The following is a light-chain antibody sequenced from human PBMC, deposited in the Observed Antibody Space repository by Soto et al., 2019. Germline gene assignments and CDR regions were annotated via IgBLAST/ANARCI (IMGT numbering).Light chain of an antibody. Sequence: IQLTQSPSSLSASVGDRVTITCRASPGISNTLTWYQQKPGKPPKLLIYDASSLESGVPSRFSGSGSGTDFTLTISSLQPEEFATYYCQQFNSYPLTFGGGTEVDIK. CDR3: QQFNSYPLT. CDR1: PGISNT. CDR2: DAS. J-gene: IGKJ4*01. V-gene: IGKV1-13*02.